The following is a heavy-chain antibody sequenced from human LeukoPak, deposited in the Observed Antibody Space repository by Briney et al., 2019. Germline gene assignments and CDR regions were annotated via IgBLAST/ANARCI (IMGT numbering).Heavy chain of an antibody. CDR1: GGTFSSYA. V-gene: IGHV1-69*06. D-gene: IGHD5-12*01. CDR2: IIPIFGTA. Sequence: ASVKVSCKASGGTFSSYAISWVRQAPGQGLEWMGGIIPIFGTANYAQKFQDRVTITADKSTSTAYMELSSLRSEDTAVYYCARDRRWLRLHPFDYWGQGTLVTVSS. CDR3: ARDRRWLRLHPFDY. J-gene: IGHJ4*02.